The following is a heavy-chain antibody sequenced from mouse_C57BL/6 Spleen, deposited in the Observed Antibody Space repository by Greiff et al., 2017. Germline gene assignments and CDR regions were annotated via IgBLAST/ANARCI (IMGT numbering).Heavy chain of an antibody. Sequence: EVQLQQSGPELVKPGASVKISCKASGYTFTDYYMNWVKQSHGKSLEWIGDINPNNGGTSYNQKFKGKATLTVDKSSSTAYMELRSLTSEDSAVYYCARSSPYYFDYWGQGTTLTVSS. J-gene: IGHJ2*01. V-gene: IGHV1-26*01. CDR2: INPNNGGT. CDR3: ARSSPYYFDY. CDR1: GYTFTDYY.